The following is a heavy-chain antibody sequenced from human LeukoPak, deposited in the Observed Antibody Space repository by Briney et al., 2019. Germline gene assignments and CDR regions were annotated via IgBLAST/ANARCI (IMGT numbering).Heavy chain of an antibody. J-gene: IGHJ4*02. CDR1: GFTFSSYG. D-gene: IGHD6-19*01. CDR3: AKIPGAYSSGWYSYFDY. Sequence: GGSLRLSCAASGFTFSSYGMHWVRRAPGKGLEWVALISYDGSNKYYADSVKGRFTISRDNSKNTLYLQMNSLRAEDTAVYYCAKIPGAYSSGWYSYFDYWGQGTLVTVSS. V-gene: IGHV3-30*18. CDR2: ISYDGSNK.